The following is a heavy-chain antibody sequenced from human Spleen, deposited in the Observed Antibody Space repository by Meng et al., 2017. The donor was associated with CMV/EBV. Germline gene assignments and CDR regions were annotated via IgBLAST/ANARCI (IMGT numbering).Heavy chain of an antibody. V-gene: IGHV3-48*03. J-gene: IGHJ4*02. Sequence: GESLKISCAASGFTFSSYDMNWVRQAPGKGLEWVSYIGRSGSTIFYADSVKGRFTISRDNSRNSMYLQMNSLRVEDTAVSYCARDLEVGRYFDQATSFDYWGQGMLVTVSS. D-gene: IGHD3-9*01. CDR2: IGRSGSTI. CDR1: GFTFSSYD. CDR3: ARDLEVGRYFDQATSFDY.